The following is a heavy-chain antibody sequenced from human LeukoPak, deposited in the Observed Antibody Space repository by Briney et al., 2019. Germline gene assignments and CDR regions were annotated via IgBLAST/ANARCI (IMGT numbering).Heavy chain of an antibody. Sequence: SQTLSLTCTVSGVSISSGGYYWSWIRQPPGKGLEWIGYIYHSGSTYYNPSLKSRVTISVDTSKNQFSLKLSSVTAADTAVYYCASTRSMSGNSGMDVWGQGTTVTVSS. J-gene: IGHJ6*02. D-gene: IGHD1-26*01. CDR1: GVSISSGGYY. CDR3: ASTRSMSGNSGMDV. CDR2: IYHSGST. V-gene: IGHV4-30-2*05.